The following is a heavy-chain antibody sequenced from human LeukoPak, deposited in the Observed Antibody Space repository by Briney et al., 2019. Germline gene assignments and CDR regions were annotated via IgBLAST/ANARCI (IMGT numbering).Heavy chain of an antibody. CDR3: ARVLSGYYLYYYYYGMDV. V-gene: IGHV1-8*01. CDR2: MNPNSGNT. CDR1: GYTFTSYD. D-gene: IGHD3-22*01. J-gene: IGHJ6*02. Sequence: ASVKVSCKASGYTFTSYDINWVRQATGQGLEWMGWMNPNSGNTGYAQKFQGRVTMTRNTSISTAYMELSSLRSEDTAVYYCARVLSGYYLYYYYYGMDVWGQGTTVTVSS.